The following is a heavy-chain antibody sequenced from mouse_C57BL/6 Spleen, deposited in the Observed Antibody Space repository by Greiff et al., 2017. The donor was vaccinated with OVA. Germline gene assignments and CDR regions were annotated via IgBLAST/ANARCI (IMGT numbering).Heavy chain of an antibody. V-gene: IGHV1-82*01. J-gene: IGHJ3*01. CDR2: IYPGDGDT. CDR3: ARGGSSYGGFAY. D-gene: IGHD1-1*01. CDR1: GYAFSSSW. Sequence: QVQLQQSGPELVKPGASVKISCKASGYAFSSSWMNWVKQRPGKGLEWIGRIYPGDGDTTYNGKFKGKATLTADKSSSTAYMQLSSLTSEDSAVYFCARGGSSYGGFAYWGQGTLVTVSA.